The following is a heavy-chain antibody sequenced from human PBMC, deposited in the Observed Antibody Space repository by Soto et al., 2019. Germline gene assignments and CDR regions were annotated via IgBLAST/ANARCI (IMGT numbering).Heavy chain of an antibody. Sequence: GGSLRLSCASSGLTFSSYAMSLVRQAPGKGLEWVSTISGRGDDTYYTDSVKGRFTISRDNSKNTLYVHMNSLRAEDTAVYYCARAQPTYSSSYFDYWGQGTLVTVSS. J-gene: IGHJ4*02. D-gene: IGHD3-22*01. CDR1: GLTFSSYA. V-gene: IGHV3-23*01. CDR2: ISGRGDDT. CDR3: ARAQPTYSSSYFDY.